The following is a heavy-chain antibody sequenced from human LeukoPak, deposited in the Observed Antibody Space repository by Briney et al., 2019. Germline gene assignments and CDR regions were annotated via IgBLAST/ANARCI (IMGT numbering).Heavy chain of an antibody. CDR2: ISSNGGST. CDR1: GFTFSSYA. Sequence: GGSLRLSCAASGFTFSSYAMHWVRQAPGKGLEYVSAISSNGGSTYYANSVKGRFTISRDNSKNTLYLQMGSLRAGDMAVYYCARVGRVTYYFDYWGQGTLVTVSS. J-gene: IGHJ4*02. D-gene: IGHD5-24*01. V-gene: IGHV3-64*01. CDR3: ARVGRVTYYFDY.